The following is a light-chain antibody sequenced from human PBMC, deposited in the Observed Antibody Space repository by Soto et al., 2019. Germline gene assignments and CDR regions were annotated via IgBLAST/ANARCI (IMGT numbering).Light chain of an antibody. CDR3: QQYGSSPRT. J-gene: IGKJ1*01. V-gene: IGKV3-20*01. Sequence: ETVLTQSPGTLSLSPGERATLSCRASQSVSSSYLAGYQQKPGQAPRLLIYGASSRATGIPDRFSGSGSGTDFTLIISRLEPEDFAVYYCQQYGSSPRTFGQGTKVEIK. CDR1: QSVSSSY. CDR2: GAS.